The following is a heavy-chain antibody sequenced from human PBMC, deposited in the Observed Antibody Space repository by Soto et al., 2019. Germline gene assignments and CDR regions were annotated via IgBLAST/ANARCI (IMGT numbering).Heavy chain of an antibody. Sequence: ASVKVSCKASGYTFGNYGVSWVRQAPGQGLEWMGWISAYNGNTNYAQKLQGRVTMTTDKSTSTAYMALRSLRSDDTAVYYCARAAYCSRTSCHRQPDGALDILGQGKMVTVSS. CDR2: ISAYNGNT. J-gene: IGHJ3*02. V-gene: IGHV1-18*04. D-gene: IGHD2-2*01. CDR3: ARAAYCSRTSCHRQPDGALDI. CDR1: GYTFGNYG.